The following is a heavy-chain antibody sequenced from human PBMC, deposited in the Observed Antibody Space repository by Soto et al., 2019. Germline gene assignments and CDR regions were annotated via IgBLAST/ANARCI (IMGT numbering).Heavy chain of an antibody. CDR3: ARESGGATATLDYYYCYMDV. CDR1: GYRFSDYY. CDR2: MNPNSGDT. V-gene: IGHV1-2*02. Sequence: QVQLVQSGAEVKKPGASVTVSCKASGYRFSDYYLHWVRQAPGQGPEWMGWMNPNSGDTKYAQKFKGRVTMTRDTSVRTAFMELNWLKSDDTAVYYCARESGGATATLDYYYCYMDVWGIGTTVTASS. D-gene: IGHD5-12*01. J-gene: IGHJ6*03.